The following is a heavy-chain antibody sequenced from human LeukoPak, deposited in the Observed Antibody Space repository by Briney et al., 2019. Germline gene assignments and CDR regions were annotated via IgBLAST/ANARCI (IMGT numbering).Heavy chain of an antibody. CDR3: ARDGGLRRYFDWLHNDAFDI. CDR1: GFTSSSYG. D-gene: IGHD3-9*01. V-gene: IGHV3-33*01. J-gene: IGHJ3*02. CDR2: IWYDGSNK. Sequence: PGGSLRLSCAAPGFTSSSYGMHWVRHAPDTGLEWVAVIWYDGSNKYYADSVKGRFTISRDNSKNTLYLQMNSLRAEDRAVYYCARDGGLRRYFDWLHNDAFDIWGQGTMVTVSS.